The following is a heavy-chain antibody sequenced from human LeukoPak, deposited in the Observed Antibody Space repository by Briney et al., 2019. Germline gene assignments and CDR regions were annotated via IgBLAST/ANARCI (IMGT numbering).Heavy chain of an antibody. CDR2: ISGSGGST. CDR3: AKSPDYGGNSYYFDY. D-gene: IGHD4-23*01. Sequence: GGSLRLSCAASGFTFSSYAMSWVRQAPGKGLEWVSAISGSGGSTYYADSVKGRFTISRDNSKNTLYQQMNSLRAEDTAVYYCAKSPDYGGNSYYFDYWGQGTLVTVSS. CDR1: GFTFSSYA. J-gene: IGHJ4*02. V-gene: IGHV3-23*01.